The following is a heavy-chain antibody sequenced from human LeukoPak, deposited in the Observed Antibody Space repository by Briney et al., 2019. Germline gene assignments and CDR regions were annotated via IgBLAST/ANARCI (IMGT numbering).Heavy chain of an antibody. CDR1: GFTFSSYW. CDR3: ARVGDFWSGYPFDY. CDR2: IKQDGSEK. Sequence: GGSLRLSCAAPGFTFSSYWMSWVRQAPGKGLEWVANIKQDGSEKYYVDSVKGRFTISRDNAKNSLYLQMNSLRAEDTAVYYCARVGDFWSGYPFDYWGQGTLVTVSS. J-gene: IGHJ4*02. D-gene: IGHD3-3*01. V-gene: IGHV3-7*01.